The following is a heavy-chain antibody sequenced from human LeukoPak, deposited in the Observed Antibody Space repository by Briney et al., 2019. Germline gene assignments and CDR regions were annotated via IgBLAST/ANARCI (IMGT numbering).Heavy chain of an antibody. CDR2: ISPTGSTT. J-gene: IGHJ4*02. CDR1: GFSFSGHW. CDR3: ARGPNSNWSGLDF. D-gene: IGHD6-6*01. Sequence: PGGSLRLSCIASGFSFSGHWMHWARQLPGMGLVWVSRISPTGSTTSYADSVKGRFTVSRDNAKNTLYLQVNNLRAEDTAVYYCARGPNSNWSGLDFWGQGTLLTVSS. V-gene: IGHV3-74*01.